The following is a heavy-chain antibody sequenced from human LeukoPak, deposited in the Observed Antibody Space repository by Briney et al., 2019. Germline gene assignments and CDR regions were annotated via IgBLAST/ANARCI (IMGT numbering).Heavy chain of an antibody. V-gene: IGHV3-13*01. J-gene: IGHJ4*02. CDR1: GFTFSSYD. D-gene: IGHD6-13*01. CDR2: IPIIADI. CDR3: ARAFGAVAGYFDY. Sequence: PGGSLRLFCVASGFTFSSYDMHWVRQVTGKGLEWVSAIPIIADIYYADSVKGRFTISRENAKNSLYLQMNSLRAGDTAVYYCARAFGAVAGYFDYWGQGTLVTVSS.